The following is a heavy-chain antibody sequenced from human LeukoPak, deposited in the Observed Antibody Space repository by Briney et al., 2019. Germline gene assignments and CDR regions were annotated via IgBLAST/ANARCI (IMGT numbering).Heavy chain of an antibody. J-gene: IGHJ4*02. Sequence: ASVKVSCKASGYPFTGYYMHWVRQAPGQELEWMGWIDPNSGDTNYAQNLQGRVTMTRDTSINTAYMEVNRLTFDDTAMNYCARDYDSELDYWGQGTLVTVSS. V-gene: IGHV1-2*02. CDR1: GYPFTGYY. CDR3: ARDYDSELDY. D-gene: IGHD3-3*01. CDR2: IDPNSGDT.